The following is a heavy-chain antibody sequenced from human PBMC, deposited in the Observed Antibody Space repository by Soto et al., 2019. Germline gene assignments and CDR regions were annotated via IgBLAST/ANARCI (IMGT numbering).Heavy chain of an antibody. Sequence: ASETLSLTCSVSGDYIHVGGYYWTWIRQRPGKGLEWMRYIYYTGKTYYNPSLESRLTMSVDRSKNQFSLRLTSVTAADTAVYFCGRDLTSNANCIDPWGQGTLVTVSS. CDR1: GDYIHVGGYY. J-gene: IGHJ5*02. CDR3: GRDLTSNANCIDP. V-gene: IGHV4-30-4*01. CDR2: IYYTGKT. D-gene: IGHD2-2*01.